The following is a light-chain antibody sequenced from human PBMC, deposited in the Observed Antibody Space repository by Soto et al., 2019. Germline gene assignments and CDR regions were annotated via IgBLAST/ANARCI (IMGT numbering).Light chain of an antibody. J-gene: IGKJ1*01. CDR1: QSVSSSY. V-gene: IGKV3-20*01. CDR3: QQYGSSPLWT. Sequence: EIVLTQSPGTLSLSPGERATLSCRASQSVSSSYLAWYQQKPGQAPRLLIYGASSRATGIPDRFSGSGSGTDFTLTISKLEPENFSMYYCQQYGSSPLWTFGQGTKVEIQ. CDR2: GAS.